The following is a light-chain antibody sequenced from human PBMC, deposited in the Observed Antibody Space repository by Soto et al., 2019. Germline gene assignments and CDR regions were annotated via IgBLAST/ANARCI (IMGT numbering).Light chain of an antibody. Sequence: QSPMTHHASVSGSPGQSRTISCTGTSSDVGSYNVVSWYQHHPGKAPKLMIYEGSKRPSGVSNRFSGSKSGNTASLTISGVQAEDEADYYCCSYAGSTPYVFGTGTRSPS. CDR1: SSDVGSYNV. J-gene: IGLJ1*01. CDR3: CSYAGSTPYV. V-gene: IGLV2-23*01. CDR2: EGS.